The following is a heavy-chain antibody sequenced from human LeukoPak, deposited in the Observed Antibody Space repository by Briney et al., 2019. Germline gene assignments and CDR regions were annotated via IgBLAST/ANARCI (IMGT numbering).Heavy chain of an antibody. D-gene: IGHD2-8*01. CDR3: ARGGYCTNGVCSYYYYYMDV. CDR1: GGSFSGYY. J-gene: IGHJ6*03. CDR2: INHSGST. V-gene: IGHV4-34*01. Sequence: SETLSLTCAVYGGSFSGYYWSWIRQPPGKGLEWIGEINHSGSTNYNPSLKSRVTISVDTSKNQFSPKLSSVTAADTAVYYCARGGYCTNGVCSYYYYYMDVWGKGTTVTVSS.